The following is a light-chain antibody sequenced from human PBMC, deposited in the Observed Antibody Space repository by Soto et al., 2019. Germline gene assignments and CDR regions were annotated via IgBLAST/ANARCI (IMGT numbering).Light chain of an antibody. V-gene: IGKV3-11*01. CDR3: QQRSNWPPIT. CDR2: DAS. J-gene: IGKJ3*01. CDR1: QSLSSY. Sequence: EIVLTQSPATVSLSPGERATLSCWASQSLSSYLAWYQQKPGQAPRLLIYDASNRATGIPARFSGSGSGTDFTLTISSLEPEDFAVYYCQQRSNWPPITFGPGTKVDIK.